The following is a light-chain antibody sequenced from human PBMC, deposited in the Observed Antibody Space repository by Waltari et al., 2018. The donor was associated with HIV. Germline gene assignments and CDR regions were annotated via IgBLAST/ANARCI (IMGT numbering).Light chain of an antibody. Sequence: QSALTQPASVSGSPGQSITISCTGTSSDVGGYNYVSWYQRQPGKAPKLMIYDVNTRPSGVSNRCSGSQSGNTASLTISGLQAEDEADYYCSSYTSSSTRVFGGGTTVTVL. V-gene: IGLV2-14*03. CDR2: DVN. CDR1: SSDVGGYNY. J-gene: IGLJ3*02. CDR3: SSYTSSSTRV.